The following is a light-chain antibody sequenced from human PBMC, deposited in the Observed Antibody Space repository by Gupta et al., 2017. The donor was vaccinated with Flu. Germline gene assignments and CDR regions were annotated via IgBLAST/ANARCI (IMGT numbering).Light chain of an antibody. V-gene: IGLV3-21*03. Sequence: GKTARITCGGNNIGSKSVHWYQQKPGQAPVLLVYDDSDRHSGIPERFSGSNSGTTATLTISRVEAGDEADYYCQVWDSSSDHVVFGGGTKLTVL. CDR3: QVWDSSSDHVV. CDR1: NIGSKS. J-gene: IGLJ2*01. CDR2: DDS.